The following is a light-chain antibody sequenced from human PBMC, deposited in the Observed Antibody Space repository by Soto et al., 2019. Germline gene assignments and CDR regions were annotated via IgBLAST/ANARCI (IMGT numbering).Light chain of an antibody. Sequence: ETVMTQSPATLSVSAGERVTLSCRASQGVGSSLAWYQQKPGQAPRLLIYGASNRATGIPDRFRGSGSGTDFTLTITRLEPEDFVVYYCQQYATSLGTFGQGTKVDIK. J-gene: IGKJ1*01. CDR1: QGVGSS. V-gene: IGKV3-20*01. CDR2: GAS. CDR3: QQYATSLGT.